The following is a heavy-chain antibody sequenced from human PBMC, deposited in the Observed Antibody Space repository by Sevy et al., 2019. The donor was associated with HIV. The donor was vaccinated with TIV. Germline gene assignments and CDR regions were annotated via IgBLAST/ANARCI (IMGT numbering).Heavy chain of an antibody. D-gene: IGHD5-18*01. CDR1: RFTFSTYA. J-gene: IGHJ4*02. Sequence: GGSLRLSCAASRFTFSTYAMHWVRQAPGKGLEWVSVISYDGNIKYYADSVKGRFTISRDDSKNTLYLQMNSLRAEDTAVYYCAIDGGAYTYGTGKYWGQGTLVTVSS. V-gene: IGHV3-30-3*01. CDR3: AIDGGAYTYGTGKY. CDR2: ISYDGNIK.